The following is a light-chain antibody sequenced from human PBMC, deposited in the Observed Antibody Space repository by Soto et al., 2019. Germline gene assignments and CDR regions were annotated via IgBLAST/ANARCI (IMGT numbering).Light chain of an antibody. CDR3: QQYGSSSIT. CDR1: QTVSNNY. Sequence: EIVLTQSPATLSLSPGERATLSCRASQTVSNNYLAWYQQKPGQAPRLLIYGASSRATGIPDRFSGSGSGTDFTLTISRLEPEDFAVYYCQQYGSSSITFGQGTRLEIK. CDR2: GAS. J-gene: IGKJ5*01. V-gene: IGKV3-20*01.